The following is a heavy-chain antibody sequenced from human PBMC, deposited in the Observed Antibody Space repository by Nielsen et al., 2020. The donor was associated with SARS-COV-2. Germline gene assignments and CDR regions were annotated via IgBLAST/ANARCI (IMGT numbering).Heavy chain of an antibody. CDR3: ARAGHQLLGR. V-gene: IGHV7-4-1*02. J-gene: IGHJ4*02. D-gene: IGHD2-2*01. Sequence: ASVKVSCKASGYTFTGYYMHWVRQAPGQGLEWMGWISTNTGNPTYAQGFTGRFVFSLDTSVSTAYLQISSLKAEDTAVYYCARAGHQLLGRWGQGTLVTVSS. CDR1: GYTFTGYY. CDR2: ISTNTGNP.